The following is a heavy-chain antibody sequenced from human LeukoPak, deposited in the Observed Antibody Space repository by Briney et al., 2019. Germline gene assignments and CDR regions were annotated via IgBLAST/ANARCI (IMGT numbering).Heavy chain of an antibody. CDR3: SRAAGYDFILEY. CDR2: IRSEAHDTTP. J-gene: IGHJ4*02. D-gene: IGHD5-12*01. Sequence: GGSLRLSCTASGFTFGDYGMSWFRQAPGKGLGWVGFIRSEAHDTTPQYGASVQGRFTISKDDSRRIAFLQMSSLKTEDTAMYYCSRAAGYDFILEYWGQGTLVTVSS. CDR1: GFTFGDYG. V-gene: IGHV3-49*03.